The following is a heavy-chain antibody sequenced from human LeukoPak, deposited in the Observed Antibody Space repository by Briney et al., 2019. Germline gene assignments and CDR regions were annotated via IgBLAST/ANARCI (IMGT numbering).Heavy chain of an antibody. D-gene: IGHD1-26*01. CDR3: ARDLAPGATEVYYYMDV. V-gene: IGHV3-64*01. J-gene: IGHJ6*03. CDR2: ISGNGGST. CDR1: GFTFSSYA. Sequence: PGGSLRLSCAASGFTFSSYAMSWVRQAPGKGLEWVSAISGNGGSTYYANSVKGRFTISRDNSKNTLYLQMGSLRAEDMAVYYCARDLAPGATEVYYYMDVWGKGTTVTVSS.